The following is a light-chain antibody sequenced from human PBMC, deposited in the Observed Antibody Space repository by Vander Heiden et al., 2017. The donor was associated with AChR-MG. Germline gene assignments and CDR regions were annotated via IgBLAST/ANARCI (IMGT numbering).Light chain of an antibody. CDR2: DNN. J-gene: IGLJ2*01. CDR3: GTWDSSMSLLRV. Sequence: QSVLPHPPSVSAPPGQTVTTTSCRGSTNIVNNYVSGYRQHPGTAPELLIYDNNKRPSGMPVRYSGSRSATSATLGITGLRTEDEDDYYYGTWDSSMSLLRVFGGGTKLTVL. CDR1: STNIVNNY. V-gene: IGLV1-51*01.